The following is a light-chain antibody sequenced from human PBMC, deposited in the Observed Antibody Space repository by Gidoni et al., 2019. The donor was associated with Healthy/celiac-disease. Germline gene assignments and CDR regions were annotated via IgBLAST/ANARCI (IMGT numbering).Light chain of an antibody. CDR3: QQSYNSPST. Sequence: DIQMTQSPSSLSASVGDRVTITCRTSQTFSNYLNWYQQKPGKAPKLLIYGASRLQSGVPSRFSGSGSGTDFTLTITSLQPEDFATYYCQQSYNSPSTFXXXTKLEIK. CDR1: QTFSNY. V-gene: IGKV1-39*01. J-gene: IGKJ2*02. CDR2: GAS.